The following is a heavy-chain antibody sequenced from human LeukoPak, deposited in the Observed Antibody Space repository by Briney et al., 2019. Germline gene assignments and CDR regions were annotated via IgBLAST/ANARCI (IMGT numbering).Heavy chain of an antibody. CDR2: ISGSGGST. CDR1: GFTFNKYG. CDR3: ARERIGDGYNYAY. D-gene: IGHD5-24*01. V-gene: IGHV3-23*01. J-gene: IGHJ4*02. Sequence: GGSLRLSCAASGFTFNKYGMSWVRQAPGKGLEWVSAISGSGGSTFYADSVKGRFTISRDNSKNTLYLQMDSLRAEDTAVYYCARERIGDGYNYAYWGQGTLVTVSS.